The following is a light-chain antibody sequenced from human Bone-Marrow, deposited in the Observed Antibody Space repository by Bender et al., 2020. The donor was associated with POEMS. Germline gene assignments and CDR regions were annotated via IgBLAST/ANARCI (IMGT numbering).Light chain of an antibody. V-gene: IGLV2-14*03. CDR3: KSYTTTNTWL. J-gene: IGLJ3*02. Sequence: QSALTQPASVSGSPGQSITISCTGTSSDVGGYNHVSWYQQHPGKATKLIIYDVSNRPSGVSDRFSGSKSGNTASLTISGLQAEDEADYYCKSYTTTNTWLFGGGTKVTVL. CDR1: SSDVGGYNH. CDR2: DVS.